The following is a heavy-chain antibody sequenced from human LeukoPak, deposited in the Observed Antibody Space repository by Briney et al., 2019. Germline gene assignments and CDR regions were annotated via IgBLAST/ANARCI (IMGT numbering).Heavy chain of an antibody. J-gene: IGHJ3*02. CDR1: GGSISSGGYS. V-gene: IGHV4-30-2*01. CDR3: ASQGSYYAFDI. Sequence: SQTLSLTCAVSGGSISSGGYSWSWIRQPPGKGLEWIGYIYHSGSTYYNPSLKSRVTISVDRSRSQFSLKLSSLTAADMAVYYCASQGSYYAFDIWGQGTMVTVSS. CDR2: IYHSGST. D-gene: IGHD1-26*01.